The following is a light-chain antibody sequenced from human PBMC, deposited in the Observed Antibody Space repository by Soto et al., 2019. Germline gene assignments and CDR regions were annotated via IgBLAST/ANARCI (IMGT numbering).Light chain of an antibody. Sequence: EIVMTQSPATLSVSPGERATLSCRASQSVSSNLAWYQQKPGQAPTLLIYGAPTRATGIPARFSGSGSGTDFTLTISSLQSEDFAVYYCQQYNNWPPWTFGQGTKVEIK. CDR2: GAP. J-gene: IGKJ1*01. CDR3: QQYNNWPPWT. V-gene: IGKV3-15*01. CDR1: QSVSSN.